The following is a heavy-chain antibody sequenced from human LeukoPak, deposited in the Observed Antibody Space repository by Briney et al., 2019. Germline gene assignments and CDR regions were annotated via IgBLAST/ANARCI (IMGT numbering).Heavy chain of an antibody. Sequence: GGSLRLSCAASGFTFSSYSMNWVRQAPGKGLEWVSYISSSSSTIYYADSVKGRFTISRDNARNSLYLQMSSLRAEDTAVYYCARGYQLTEYWGQGTLVTVSS. V-gene: IGHV3-48*04. CDR1: GFTFSSYS. CDR2: ISSSSSTI. CDR3: ARGYQLTEY. D-gene: IGHD2-2*01. J-gene: IGHJ4*02.